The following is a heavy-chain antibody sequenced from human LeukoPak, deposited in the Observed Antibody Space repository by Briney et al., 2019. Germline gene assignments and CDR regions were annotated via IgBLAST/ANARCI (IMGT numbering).Heavy chain of an antibody. Sequence: SETPSLTCTVSGGSISSGGYYWSWIRQHPGKGLEWIGYIYYSGSTYYNPSLKSRVTISVDTSKNQFSLKLSSVTAADTAVYYCARGGDSAFDYWGQGTLVTVSS. V-gene: IGHV4-31*03. CDR1: GGSISSGGYY. CDR3: ARGGDSAFDY. J-gene: IGHJ4*02. D-gene: IGHD7-27*01. CDR2: IYYSGST.